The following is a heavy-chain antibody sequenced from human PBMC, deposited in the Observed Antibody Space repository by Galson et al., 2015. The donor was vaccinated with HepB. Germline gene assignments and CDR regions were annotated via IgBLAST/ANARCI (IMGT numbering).Heavy chain of an antibody. D-gene: IGHD2/OR15-2a*01. Sequence: SLRLSCAASGFTFSDYWMTWVRQAPGKGLEWVANIKQDGGEKRYVDSVKGRFTISRDNAKNSLYLQMNGLRAEDTAEYYCAKDFGHYFWGQGALITVSP. CDR2: IKQDGGEK. CDR1: GFTFSDYW. V-gene: IGHV3-7*01. CDR3: AKDFGHYF. J-gene: IGHJ4*02.